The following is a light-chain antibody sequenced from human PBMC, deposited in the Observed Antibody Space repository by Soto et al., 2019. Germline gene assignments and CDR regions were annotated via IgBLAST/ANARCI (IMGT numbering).Light chain of an antibody. Sequence: QSVLTQSPSASASLGASGKLTCTLSSGHSNYAIAWHQLQPGKGPRFLMRVNNDGSHIQGDGIHDRFSGSSSGAERYLTSSSLQSEDEADYYCQTWGPGIRVFGGGTKLTVL. J-gene: IGLJ2*01. CDR3: QTWGPGIRV. CDR1: SGHSNYA. CDR2: VNNDGSH. V-gene: IGLV4-69*01.